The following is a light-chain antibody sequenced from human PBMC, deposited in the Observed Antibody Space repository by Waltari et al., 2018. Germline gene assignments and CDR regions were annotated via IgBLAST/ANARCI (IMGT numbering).Light chain of an antibody. CDR1: SSNIGSNY. CDR3: AAGDDNRSGGV. J-gene: IGLJ3*02. Sequence: QSVLTQPPSESGTPGQRVTISCSGSSSNIGSNYVYWYQQRPGTAPKLLIYRSNQRPSGVPERFSGSKSGTAASLAISGLRSGDEADYYCAAGDDNRSGGVFGGGTKLTVL. V-gene: IGLV1-47*01. CDR2: RSN.